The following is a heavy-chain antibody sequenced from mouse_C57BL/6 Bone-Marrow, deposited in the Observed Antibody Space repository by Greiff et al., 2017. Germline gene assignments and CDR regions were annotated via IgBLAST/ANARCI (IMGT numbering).Heavy chain of an antibody. D-gene: IGHD1-1*01. J-gene: IGHJ3*01. CDR3: ARNSYYYGSAWFAY. CDR1: GFTFSDYY. CDR2: ISNGGGST. V-gene: IGHV5-12*01. Sequence: EVQLQESGGGLVQPGGSLKLSCAASGFTFSDYYMYWVRQTPEKRLEWVAYISNGGGSTYYPDTVKGRFTISRDNAKNTLYLQMSRLKSEDTAMYYCARNSYYYGSAWFAYWGQGTLVTVSA.